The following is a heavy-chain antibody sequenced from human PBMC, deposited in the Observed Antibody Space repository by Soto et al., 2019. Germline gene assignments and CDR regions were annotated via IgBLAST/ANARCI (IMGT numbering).Heavy chain of an antibody. CDR1: GFTFNNYA. V-gene: IGHV3-11*01. CDR2: ISSSGSTI. Sequence: GSLRLSCAASGFTFNNYAMSWVRQAPGKGLEWVSYISSSGSTIYYADSVKGRFTISRDNAKNSLYLQMNSLRAEDTAVYYCSRGYSSSLLPFDYWGQGTRVTVSS. D-gene: IGHD6-13*01. J-gene: IGHJ4*02. CDR3: SRGYSSSLLPFDY.